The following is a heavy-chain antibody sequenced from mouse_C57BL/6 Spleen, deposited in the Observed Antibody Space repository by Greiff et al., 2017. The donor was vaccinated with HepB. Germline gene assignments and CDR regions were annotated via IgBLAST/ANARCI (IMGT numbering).Heavy chain of an antibody. CDR1: GYTFTSYW. CDR3: TRVRDDYDAGDYYAMDY. CDR2: IYPGNSDT. D-gene: IGHD2-4*01. Sequence: VQLQQSGTVLARPGASVKMSCKTSGYTFTSYWMHWVKQRPGQGLEWIGAIYPGNSDTSYNQKFKGKAKLTAVTSASTAYMELSSLTNEDSAVYYCTRVRDDYDAGDYYAMDYWGQGTSVTVSS. J-gene: IGHJ4*01. V-gene: IGHV1-5*01.